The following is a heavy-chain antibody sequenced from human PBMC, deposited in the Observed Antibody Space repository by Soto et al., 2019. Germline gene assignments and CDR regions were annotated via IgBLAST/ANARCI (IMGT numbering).Heavy chain of an antibody. J-gene: IGHJ4*02. V-gene: IGHV3-15*01. CDR1: GFTFSNAW. Sequence: EVQLVESGGGLVEPGGSLRLSCAASGFTFSNAWMSWVRQAPGKGLEWVGRVKSKTDGGTTDYAAPVKGRFTISRDDSKNTLYLQMNSLKTEDTAVYYCTTAPRYNWNDVRPDYWGQGTLVTVSS. CDR3: TTAPRYNWNDVRPDY. CDR2: VKSKTDGGTT. D-gene: IGHD1-20*01.